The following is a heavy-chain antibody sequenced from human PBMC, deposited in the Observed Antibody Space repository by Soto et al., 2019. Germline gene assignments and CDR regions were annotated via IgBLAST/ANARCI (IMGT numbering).Heavy chain of an antibody. V-gene: IGHV3-73*01. J-gene: IGHJ6*02. CDR3: TSLITGTPSDYYYGMDV. CDR1: GFTFSGSA. Sequence: GGSLRLSCAASGFTFSGSAMHWVRQASGKXLEWVGRIRSKANSYATAYAASVKGRFTISRDDSKNTAYLQMNSLKTEDTAVYYCTSLITGTPSDYYYGMDVWGQGTTVTVSS. CDR2: IRSKANSYAT. D-gene: IGHD1-7*01.